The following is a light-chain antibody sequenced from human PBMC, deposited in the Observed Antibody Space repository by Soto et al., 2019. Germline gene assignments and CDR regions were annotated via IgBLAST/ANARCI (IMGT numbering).Light chain of an antibody. CDR3: QQYGSSPRT. Sequence: GTLSLSPVERATLSCRASQSLSSSQLAWYQQKPGQAPRLLIHDASSRATGISDRFTGSGSGTDFTLTITTLEPEDFEVYYCQQYGSSPRTFGLGTKVDIK. V-gene: IGKV3-20*01. CDR1: QSLSSSQ. J-gene: IGKJ1*01. CDR2: DAS.